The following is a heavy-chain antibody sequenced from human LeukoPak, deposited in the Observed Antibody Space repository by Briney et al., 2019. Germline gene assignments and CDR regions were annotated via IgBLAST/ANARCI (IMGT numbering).Heavy chain of an antibody. CDR3: ARIPSGDVDTAMVMYYHYGMDV. CDR2: IIPLFGIV. Sequence: GSSVKVSCKASGGTFSSHTISWVRQAPEQGLEWMGRIIPLFGIVNYAQKLQDRVTITADKSTSTAYMEVSSLRSEDTAVYYCARIPSGDVDTAMVMYYHYGMDVWGQGTTVTVSS. D-gene: IGHD5-18*01. V-gene: IGHV1-69*02. J-gene: IGHJ6*02. CDR1: GGTFSSHT.